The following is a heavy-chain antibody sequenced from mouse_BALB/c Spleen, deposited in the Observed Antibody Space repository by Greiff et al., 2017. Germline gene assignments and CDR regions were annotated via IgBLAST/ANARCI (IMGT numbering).Heavy chain of an antibody. J-gene: IGHJ4*01. CDR3: ARSYGYPMDY. Sequence: VQLQQSGAELVRPGVSVKISCKGSGYTFTDYAMHWVKQSHAKSLEWIGVISTYYGDASYNQKFKGKATLTVDKSSSTAYMELLSLTSEDSAVYYCARSYGYPMDYWGQGTSVTVSS. D-gene: IGHD1-2*01. V-gene: IGHV1S137*01. CDR2: ISTYYGDA. CDR1: GYTFTDYA.